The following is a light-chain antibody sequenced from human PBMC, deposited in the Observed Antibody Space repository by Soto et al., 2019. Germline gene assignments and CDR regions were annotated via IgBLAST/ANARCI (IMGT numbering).Light chain of an antibody. CDR1: QSVIRY. V-gene: IGKV3-11*01. CDR2: DAT. Sequence: EIVLTQSPVTLSLSPGDTATLSCRASQSVIRYVAWYQQKPGQPPRLLIYDATIRASGIPARFSGSGYGTDFSLTISSLEPEDFAVYYCQQRYHWPPLTFGGGTKVEVK. J-gene: IGKJ4*01. CDR3: QQRYHWPPLT.